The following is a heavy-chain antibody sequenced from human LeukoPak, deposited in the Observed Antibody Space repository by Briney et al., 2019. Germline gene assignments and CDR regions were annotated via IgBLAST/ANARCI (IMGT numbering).Heavy chain of an antibody. CDR3: VRIPNTANFPNWFDP. J-gene: IGHJ5*02. D-gene: IGHD4/OR15-4a*01. V-gene: IGHV3-21*01. Sequence: GRSLRLSCATSGFSFSSYTMNWVRQAPGQGLEWVSSISGSIPTIYYADSVKGRFTISRDNAKSSVYLQMNSLRAEDTAVYYCVRIPNTANFPNWFDPWGQGTLVIVSS. CDR1: GFSFSSYT. CDR2: ISGSIPTI.